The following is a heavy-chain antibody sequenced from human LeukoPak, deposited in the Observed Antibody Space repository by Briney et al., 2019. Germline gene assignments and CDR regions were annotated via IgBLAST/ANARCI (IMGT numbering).Heavy chain of an antibody. D-gene: IGHD4-17*01. CDR1: GFTFSSYA. CDR2: ISGSGGST. CDR3: ASPVGDPGPFDY. V-gene: IGHV3-23*01. Sequence: PGGSLRLSCAASGFTFSSYAMSWVRQAPGKGLEWVSAISGSGGSTYYADSVKGRFTIARDNSKNTLYLQMNSLRAEDTAVYYCASPVGDPGPFDYWGQGTLVTVSS. J-gene: IGHJ4*02.